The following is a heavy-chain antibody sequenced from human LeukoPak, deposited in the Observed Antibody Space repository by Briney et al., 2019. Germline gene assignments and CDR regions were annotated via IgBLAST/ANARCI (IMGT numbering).Heavy chain of an antibody. CDR3: ARGLWRFGELNYYYMDV. CDR1: GYTFTSYY. D-gene: IGHD3-10*01. V-gene: IGHV1-46*01. Sequence: ASVKVSCKASGYTFTSYYMHWVRQAPGQGLEWMGIINPSGGSTSYAQKSQGRVTMTRDMSTSTVYMELSSLRSEDTAVYYCARGLWRFGELNYYYMDVWGKGTTVTVSS. CDR2: INPSGGST. J-gene: IGHJ6*03.